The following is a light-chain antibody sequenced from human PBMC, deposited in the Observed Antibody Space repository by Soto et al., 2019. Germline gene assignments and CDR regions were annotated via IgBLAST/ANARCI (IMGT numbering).Light chain of an antibody. CDR3: ETWDSNTLV. CDR2: LEGSGSY. Sequence: QPVLTQSSSASASLGSSVKLTCTLSSGHSSYIIAWHQQQPGKAPRYLMKLEGSGSYNKGSGVPDRFSGSSSGADRYLTISNLQSEDEADYYCETWDSNTLVFGGGTKSPS. V-gene: IGLV4-60*03. CDR1: SGHSSYI. J-gene: IGLJ2*01.